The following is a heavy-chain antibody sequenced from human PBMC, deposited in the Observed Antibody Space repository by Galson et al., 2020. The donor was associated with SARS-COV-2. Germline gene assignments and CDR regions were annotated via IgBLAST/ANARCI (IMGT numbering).Heavy chain of an antibody. CDR3: ASARGYYGSGSYYTFDY. J-gene: IGHJ4*02. CDR1: GYTFTGYY. V-gene: IGHV1-2*02. Sequence: ASVKVSCKASGYTFTGYYMHWVRQAPGQGLERRGWSNPNSGGTNYAQKFQGRVVMTRDTSISTAYMELSRLRSDDTAVYYCASARGYYGSGSYYTFDYWGQGTLVTVSS. D-gene: IGHD3-10*01. CDR2: SNPNSGGT.